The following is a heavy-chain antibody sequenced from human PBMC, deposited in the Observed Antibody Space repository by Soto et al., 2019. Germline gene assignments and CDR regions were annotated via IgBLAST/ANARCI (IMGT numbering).Heavy chain of an antibody. V-gene: IGHV4-30-4*01. CDR1: GGSISSGDYY. CDR3: ARVPFYDSSGRSYYFDY. Sequence: QVQLQESGPGLVKPSQTLSLTCTVSGGSISSGDYYWSWIRQPPGKGLECIGYIYYSGSTYDNPSLKCRVTLSVDTSKNQLSLKMSSVTAADTAVYYCARVPFYDSSGRSYYFDYWCQVSLVTVSS. J-gene: IGHJ4*02. D-gene: IGHD3-22*01. CDR2: IYYSGST.